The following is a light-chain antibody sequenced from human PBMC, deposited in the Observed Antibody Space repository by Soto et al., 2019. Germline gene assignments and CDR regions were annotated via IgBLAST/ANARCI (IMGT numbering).Light chain of an antibody. CDR1: SSDVGGYNY. V-gene: IGLV2-14*01. J-gene: IGLJ2*01. Sequence: QSALTQPASVSGSPGQSITISCTGTSSDVGGYNYVSWYQQHPGKAPKLMIYDVSNRPSGVSNRFSGSKSGNTASLTISGIQADDEADYYCSSYTSSSTLVFGGGTKLTVL. CDR2: DVS. CDR3: SSYTSSSTLV.